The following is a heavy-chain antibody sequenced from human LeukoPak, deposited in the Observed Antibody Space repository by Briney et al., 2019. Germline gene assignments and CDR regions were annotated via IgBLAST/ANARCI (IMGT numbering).Heavy chain of an antibody. Sequence: GASVKVSCKASGYTFTGYYMHWVRQAPGQGLEWMGWINPNSGGTNYAQKFQGRVTMTRDTSISTAYMELSRLRSDDTAVYYCARAHPGLRFLEWLLSGGWFDPWGQGTLVTVSS. V-gene: IGHV1-2*02. CDR1: GYTFTGYY. CDR2: INPNSGGT. J-gene: IGHJ5*02. CDR3: ARAHPGLRFLEWLLSGGWFDP. D-gene: IGHD3-3*01.